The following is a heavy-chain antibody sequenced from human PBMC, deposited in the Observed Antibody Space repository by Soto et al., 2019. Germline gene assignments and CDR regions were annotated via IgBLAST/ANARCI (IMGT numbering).Heavy chain of an antibody. CDR2: INHSGST. V-gene: IGHV4-34*01. J-gene: IGHJ4*02. Sequence: SETLFLTCAVYGGSFSGYYWSWIRQPPGKGLEWIGEINHSGSTNYNPSLKSRVTISVDTSKNQFSLQLNSVTPEDTAVYYCARGGGLADCSSTSCYNPNRYYFDYWGQGTLVTVSS. D-gene: IGHD2-2*02. CDR1: GGSFSGYY. CDR3: ARGGGLADCSSTSCYNPNRYYFDY.